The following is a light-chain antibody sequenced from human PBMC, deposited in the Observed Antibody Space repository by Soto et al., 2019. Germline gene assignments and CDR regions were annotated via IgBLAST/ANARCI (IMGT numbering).Light chain of an antibody. V-gene: IGKV1-39*01. CDR2: AAS. J-gene: IGKJ5*01. CDR3: QQSYSVPIT. CDR1: QTINIH. Sequence: DIQMTQSPSSLSASVGDRVTITCRASQTINIHLNWYQQKSGKAPKFLIYAASSLQTGVPSRFSGGGSGTEFTLTITSLQPEDFATYYCQQSYSVPITFGQGTRLEIK.